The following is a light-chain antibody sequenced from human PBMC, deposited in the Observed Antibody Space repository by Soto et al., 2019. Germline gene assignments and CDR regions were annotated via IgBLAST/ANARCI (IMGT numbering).Light chain of an antibody. Sequence: EIVLTQSPGTLSLSPGERDTLSCRASQRLSSACLAWYQQKPGQAPRLLIYGASSRATGVPDRFSGSGSGADFTLTIGRLEPEDFAVYYCQQCDGSPFAFGQGTKVDIK. CDR1: QRLSSAC. J-gene: IGKJ1*01. CDR3: QQCDGSPFA. CDR2: GAS. V-gene: IGKV3-20*01.